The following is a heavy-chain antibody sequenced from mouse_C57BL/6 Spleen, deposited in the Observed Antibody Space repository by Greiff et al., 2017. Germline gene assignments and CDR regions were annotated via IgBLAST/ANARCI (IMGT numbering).Heavy chain of an antibody. J-gene: IGHJ2*01. Sequence: VQLQQSGPGLVKPSQSLSLTCSVTGYSITSGYYWNWIRQFPGNKLEWMGYISYDGSNNYNPSLKNRSSITRDTSKNQFFLKLNSVTTEDTATYYCARRGYYGSSSFDYWGQGTTLTVSS. V-gene: IGHV3-6*01. CDR2: ISYDGSN. CDR3: ARRGYYGSSSFDY. D-gene: IGHD1-1*01. CDR1: GYSITSGYY.